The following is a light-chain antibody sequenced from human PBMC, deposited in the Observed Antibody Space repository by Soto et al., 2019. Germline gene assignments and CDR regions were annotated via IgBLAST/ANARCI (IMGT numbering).Light chain of an antibody. J-gene: IGKJ2*01. V-gene: IGKV3-15*01. CDR2: GAS. CDR3: QQYNNWPPYT. Sequence: EIVMTQSPATLSVSPGERATLSCRASQSVSSNLAWYQQKPGQAPRLLIYGASTRATGIPARFSGSGSGTEFTFTISSLQSEDFPVYYWQQYNNWPPYTFGQGTELEIK. CDR1: QSVSSN.